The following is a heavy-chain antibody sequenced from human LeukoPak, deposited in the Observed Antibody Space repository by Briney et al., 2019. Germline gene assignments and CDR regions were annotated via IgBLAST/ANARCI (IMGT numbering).Heavy chain of an antibody. CDR2: INPNSGGT. CDR1: GYTFTGYY. CDR3: ARYGGQNNLAPSINYNNYFDY. V-gene: IGHV1-2*02. D-gene: IGHD1/OR15-1a*01. J-gene: IGHJ4*02. Sequence: ASVKVSCKASGYTFTGYYMHWVRQAPGQGLEWMGWINPNSGGTNYAQKFQGRVTMTRDTSISTAYMELSRLRSDDTAVYYCARYGGQNNLAPSINYNNYFDYWGQGTLVTVSS.